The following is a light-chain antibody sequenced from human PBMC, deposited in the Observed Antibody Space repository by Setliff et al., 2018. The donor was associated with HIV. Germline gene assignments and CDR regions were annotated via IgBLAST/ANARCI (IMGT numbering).Light chain of an antibody. CDR1: SSDVGRYNL. CDR3: CSNTGSNTYV. CDR2: QAS. V-gene: IGLV2-23*01. Sequence: QSVLTQPASVSGSPGQSITISCTGTSSDVGRYNLVSWYQQHPGKAPKLIIYQASKRPSGVSNRFSGSKPGNTASLTISGLQAEDEADYYCCSNTGSNTYVFGTGTKVTV. J-gene: IGLJ1*01.